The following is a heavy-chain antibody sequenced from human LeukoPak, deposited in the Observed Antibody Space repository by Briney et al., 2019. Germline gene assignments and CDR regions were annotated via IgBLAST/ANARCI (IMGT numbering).Heavy chain of an antibody. Sequence: ASVKVSCKASGYTFTSYYMHWVRQAPGQGLEWMGIINPSGGSTSYAQKFQGRVTMTGDTSTSTVYMELSSLRSEDTAVYYCARGQLYYYDSSGDPDFDYWGQGTLVTVSS. CDR3: ARGQLYYYDSSGDPDFDY. D-gene: IGHD3-22*01. CDR1: GYTFTSYY. J-gene: IGHJ4*02. V-gene: IGHV1-46*01. CDR2: INPSGGST.